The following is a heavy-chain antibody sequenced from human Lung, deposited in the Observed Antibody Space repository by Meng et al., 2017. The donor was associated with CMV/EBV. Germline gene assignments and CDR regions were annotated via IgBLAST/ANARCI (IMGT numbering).Heavy chain of an antibody. CDR1: GYTFTGYY. D-gene: IGHD3-10*02. CDR3: ARDHGGDYYDGGLNWFEP. J-gene: IGHJ5*02. Sequence: ASVKVSXKASGYTFTGYYMHWVRQAPGQGLEWMGWINPNSGGTNYAQKLKGRVTMTRDTSISTAYMELSRLRSDDTAVYYCARDHGGDYYDGGLNWFEPWGQGTXVTVSS. CDR2: INPNSGGT. V-gene: IGHV1-2*02.